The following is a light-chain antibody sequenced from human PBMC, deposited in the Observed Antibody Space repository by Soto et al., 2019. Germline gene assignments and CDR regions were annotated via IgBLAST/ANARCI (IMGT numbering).Light chain of an antibody. CDR1: SSKIGAGYD. CDR2: VNS. CDR3: QSYDNSLSVHVV. V-gene: IGLV1-40*01. Sequence: QSVLTQPPSVSGARGQRVTISCTGTSSKIGAGYDVHWYQQVPGTSPKLLIFVNSNRPSGVPDRFSGSKSGTSASLAITGLQAEDEADYYCQSYDNSLSVHVVFGGGTKLTVL. J-gene: IGLJ2*01.